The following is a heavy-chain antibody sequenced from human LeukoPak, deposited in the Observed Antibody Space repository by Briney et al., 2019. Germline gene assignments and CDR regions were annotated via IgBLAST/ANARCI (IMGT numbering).Heavy chain of an antibody. Sequence: PGGSLRLSCAASGFTFSSYWMSWVRQAPGKGLEWAANIKQDGSEKYYVDSVKGRFTISRDNAKNSLYLQMNSLRAEDTAVYYCARGTAAIISYYYYYMDVWGKGTTVTVSS. J-gene: IGHJ6*03. CDR3: ARGTAAIISYYYYYMDV. CDR2: IKQDGSEK. CDR1: GFTFSSYW. D-gene: IGHD2-2*01. V-gene: IGHV3-7*01.